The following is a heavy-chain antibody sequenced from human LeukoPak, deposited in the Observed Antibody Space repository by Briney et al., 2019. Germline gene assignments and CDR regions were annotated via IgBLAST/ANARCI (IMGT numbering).Heavy chain of an antibody. CDR1: GYTLTELS. V-gene: IGHV1-24*01. D-gene: IGHD3-3*01. Sequence: ASVKVSCKVSGYTLTELSMHWVRQAPGKGLEWMGGFDPEDGETIYAQKFQGRVTMTVDTSTDTAYMELSSLRSEDTAVYYCATRPFWSGYYTKYFDYWGQGTLVTVSS. J-gene: IGHJ4*02. CDR2: FDPEDGET. CDR3: ATRPFWSGYYTKYFDY.